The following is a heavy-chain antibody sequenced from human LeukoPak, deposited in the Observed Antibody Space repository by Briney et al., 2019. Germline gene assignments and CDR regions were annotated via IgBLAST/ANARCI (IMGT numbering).Heavy chain of an antibody. D-gene: IGHD3-10*01. CDR1: GFPFSSYG. V-gene: IGHV3-15*01. CDR3: TTKSGRITMVRGVIIGSGD. CDR2: IKSKTDGGTT. Sequence: GGSLRLSCAASGFPFSSYGMHWVRQAPGKGLEWVGRIKSKTDGGTTDYAAPVKGRFTISRDDSKNTLYLQMNSLKTEDTAVYYCTTKSGRITMVRGVIIGSGDWGQGTLVTVSS. J-gene: IGHJ4*02.